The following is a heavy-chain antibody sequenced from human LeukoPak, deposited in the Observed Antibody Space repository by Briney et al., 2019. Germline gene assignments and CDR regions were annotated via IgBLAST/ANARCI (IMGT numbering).Heavy chain of an antibody. CDR3: ATHSGTYWYSLDY. CDR1: GLTVSSAY. V-gene: IGHV3-66*01. Sequence: GGSLRLSCAASGLTVSSAYMTWVRQAPGKGLEWVSILYSGGTSYYADSVEGRFTISRDDSNNTLYLQLNNLRAEDTAVYYCATHSGTYWYSLDYWGQGSLVTVTS. D-gene: IGHD2-15*01. CDR2: LYSGGTS. J-gene: IGHJ4*02.